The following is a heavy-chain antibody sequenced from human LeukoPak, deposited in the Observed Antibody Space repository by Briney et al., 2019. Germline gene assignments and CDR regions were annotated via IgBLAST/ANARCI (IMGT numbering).Heavy chain of an antibody. CDR3: ARGGSPPEALGDTFDI. CDR1: GFSFSSYW. D-gene: IGHD1-26*01. CDR2: IESDESGR. V-gene: IGHV3-74*01. J-gene: IGHJ3*02. Sequence: GGSLRLSCTASGFSFSSYWMHWVRQAPGKGLVWVSRIESDESGRNYADSVKGRFTISRDNAKNTLYLQMNSLRAEDTAVYYCARGGSPPEALGDTFDIWGQGTMVTVSS.